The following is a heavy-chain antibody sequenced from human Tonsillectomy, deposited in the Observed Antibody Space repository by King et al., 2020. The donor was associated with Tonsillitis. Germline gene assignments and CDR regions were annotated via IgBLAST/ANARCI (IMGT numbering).Heavy chain of an antibody. D-gene: IGHD3-3*02. Sequence: QLVQSGPEVKKPGESLKISCEGSGYTFTNYWIGWVRQVPGKGLEWMGIIYLHDSNIKYSPSFQGQVTISADKSISTAYLQWSSLKASDTAIYYCARHAAPSIWNYLTSGGGGTLVTVSS. CDR3: ARHAAPSIWNYLTS. CDR1: GYTFTNYW. J-gene: IGHJ4*02. V-gene: IGHV5-51*01. CDR2: IYLHDSNI.